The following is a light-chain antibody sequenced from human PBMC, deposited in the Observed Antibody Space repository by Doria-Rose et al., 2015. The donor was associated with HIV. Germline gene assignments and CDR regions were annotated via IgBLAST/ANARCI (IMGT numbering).Light chain of an antibody. CDR3: QQYYSYPRA. CDR1: QGIRSY. CDR2: AAS. V-gene: IGKV1-8*01. J-gene: IGKJ5*01. Sequence: TQSPSSFSASTGDRVAITCRASQGIRSYLAWYQQKPGKAPNLLIYAASTLQSGVPSRFGGSGSGTDFTLTISCLQSEDFATYYCQQYYSYPRAFGQGTRLEIK.